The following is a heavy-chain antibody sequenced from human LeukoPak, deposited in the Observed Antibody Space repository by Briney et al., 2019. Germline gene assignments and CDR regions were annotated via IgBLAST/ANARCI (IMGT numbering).Heavy chain of an antibody. CDR1: GFIFSSYW. D-gene: IGHD6-13*01. CDR3: GRAMGAAGHERPVDY. CDR2: IKEGGSEK. V-gene: IGHV3-7*01. J-gene: IGHJ4*02. Sequence: SGGSLRLSCAVSGFIFSSYWMAWVRQAPGKGLEWVANIKEGGSEKYYVESVKGRFSISRDNAKNSLYLQMNSLRAEGTAVYYCGRAMGAAGHERPVDYGGQGILVTVSS.